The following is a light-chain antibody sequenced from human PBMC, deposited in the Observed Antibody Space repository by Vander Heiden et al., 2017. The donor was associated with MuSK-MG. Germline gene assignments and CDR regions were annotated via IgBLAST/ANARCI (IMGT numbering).Light chain of an antibody. J-gene: IGKJ1*01. Sequence: VGLSVSLPSLPATPGQPASISGRSSQSLVYSDGNTYLNWFQQRQGQSPRRLIDKVSNWGSEVPGTVSGSASGTDFELEVSKVDAEDGGVNYCGVVGRGTK. CDR2: KVS. CDR3: GV. V-gene: IGKV2D-30*01. CDR1: QSLVYSDGNTY.